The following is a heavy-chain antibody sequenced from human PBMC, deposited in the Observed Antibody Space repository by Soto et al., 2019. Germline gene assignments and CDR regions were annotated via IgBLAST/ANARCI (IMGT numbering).Heavy chain of an antibody. D-gene: IGHD3-10*01. CDR1: VFTFSSYS. CDR2: ISGSGGST. V-gene: IGHV3-23*01. J-gene: IGHJ6*02. Sequence: QTGGCMKLSIAACVFTFSSYSMSWVRKATGKGLEWVSAISGSGGSTYYADSVKGRFTISRDNSKNTLYLQMNSLRAEDTAVYYCAKDPSPRRITMVRTGGMDVWGQGTTVTVSS. CDR3: AKDPSPRRITMVRTGGMDV.